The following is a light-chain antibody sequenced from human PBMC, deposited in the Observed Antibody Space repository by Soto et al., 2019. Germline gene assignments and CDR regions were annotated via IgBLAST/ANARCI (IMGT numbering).Light chain of an antibody. V-gene: IGKV1-39*01. CDR3: QQGYSTPWP. CDR1: QSINNY. Sequence: IQMTQSPASLSVSVGDRVTITCRASQSINNYLNWYLQRPGQAPKLLIRSASTLQRGVPSRFSASGSGTDFTLTLNSLQPEDFATYYCQQGYSTPWPFGQGTKVDIK. CDR2: SAS. J-gene: IGKJ1*01.